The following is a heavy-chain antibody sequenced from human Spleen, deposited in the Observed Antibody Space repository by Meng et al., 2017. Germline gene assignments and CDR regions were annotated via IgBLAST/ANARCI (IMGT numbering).Heavy chain of an antibody. CDR1: GVTFSGSD. D-gene: IGHD6-13*01. CDR3: ARDEDISAAGKLFGDY. J-gene: IGHJ4*01. CDR2: INPKSGDT. Sequence: GESLKISCAVSGVTFSGSDIHWVRRAPGQGLEWMGRINPKSGDTHYAQRFQGRVTMTGDTSISTAYMELSGLRSDDTAMYYCARDEDISAAGKLFGDYWGQGTLVTVSS. V-gene: IGHV1-2*06.